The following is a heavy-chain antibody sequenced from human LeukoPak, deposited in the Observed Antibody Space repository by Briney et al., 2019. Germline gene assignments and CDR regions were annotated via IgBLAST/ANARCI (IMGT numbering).Heavy chain of an antibody. CDR3: ARENWGYSNYAGVDWFDP. V-gene: IGHV4-38-2*02. Sequence: PSETLSLACTVSGYSISSGYYWGWIRQPPGKGLEWIGSIYHSGSTYYNPSLKSRVTISVDTSKNQFSLKLSSVTAADTAVYYCARENWGYSNYAGVDWFDPWGQGTLVTVSS. CDR2: IYHSGST. J-gene: IGHJ5*02. D-gene: IGHD4-11*01. CDR1: GYSISSGYY.